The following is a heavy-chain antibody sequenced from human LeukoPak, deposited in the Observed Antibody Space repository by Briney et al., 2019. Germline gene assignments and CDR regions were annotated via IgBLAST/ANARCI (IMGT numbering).Heavy chain of an antibody. CDR1: GGSISSYY. V-gene: IGHV4-59*01. Sequence: SETLSLTCTVSGGSISSYYWSWIRQPPGKGLEWIGYIYYSGSTNYNPSLKSRVTISVDTSKNQFSPKLSSVTAADTAVYYCARGTFLEWPDYYYGMDVWGQGTTVTVSS. J-gene: IGHJ6*02. CDR2: IYYSGST. D-gene: IGHD3-3*02. CDR3: ARGTFLEWPDYYYGMDV.